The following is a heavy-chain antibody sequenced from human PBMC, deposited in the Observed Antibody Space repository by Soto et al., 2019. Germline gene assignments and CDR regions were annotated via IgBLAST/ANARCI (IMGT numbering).Heavy chain of an antibody. CDR1: GYTFTGYY. Sequence: QVQLVQSGPEVGKPGASVKVSCKASGYTFTGYYLHWVRQAPGQGLEWMGYINPDSGRTRYAQKFQGTVTMTRDTSITTAYVELSSLKYDDSAIFYCALSFSQTNIDVWGQGTTVIVSS. V-gene: IGHV1-2*02. CDR3: ALSFSQTNIDV. CDR2: INPDSGRT. J-gene: IGHJ6*01.